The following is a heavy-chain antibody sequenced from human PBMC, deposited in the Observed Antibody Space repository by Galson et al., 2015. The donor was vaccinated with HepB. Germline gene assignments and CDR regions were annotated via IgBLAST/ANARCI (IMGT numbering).Heavy chain of an antibody. D-gene: IGHD6-19*01. CDR2: IWYDGSNK. CDR3: ARVSPAGHYYYYGMDV. V-gene: IGHV3-33*01. CDR1: GFTFSSYG. J-gene: IGHJ6*02. Sequence: SLRLSCAASGFTFSSYGMHWVRQAPGKGLEWVAVIWYDGSNKYYADSVKGRFTISRDNSKNTLYLQMNSLRAEDTAVYYCARVSPAGHYYYYGMDVWGQGTTVTVSS.